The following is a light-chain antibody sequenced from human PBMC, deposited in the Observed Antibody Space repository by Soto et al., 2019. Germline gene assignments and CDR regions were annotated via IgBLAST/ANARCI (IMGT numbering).Light chain of an antibody. J-gene: IGKJ2*01. CDR3: QQYYSYSYT. Sequence: DIQMTQSPSTLSASVGDRVTITCRASQSISNWLAWYQQKPGKAPKLLIYKASSLESGVPSRFSGSGSGTEFTLTISSLLPGDFATYYCQQYYSYSYTFGQGTKLEIK. CDR2: KAS. V-gene: IGKV1-5*03. CDR1: QSISNW.